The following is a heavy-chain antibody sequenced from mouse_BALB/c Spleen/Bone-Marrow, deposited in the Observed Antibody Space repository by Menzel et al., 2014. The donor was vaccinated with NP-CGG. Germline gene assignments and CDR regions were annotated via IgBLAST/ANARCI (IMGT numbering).Heavy chain of an antibody. D-gene: IGHD3-2*01. Sequence: QVQLQQSGPELVKPGASVKMSCKASGYTFTSYYIHWVKQRPGQGLEWIGWIYPGDGSTKYNEKFKGKTTLTADKSSSTAYMLFSSLTSEDSAIYFCARTDSSGSWFAYWGQGTLVTVSA. CDR2: IYPGDGST. CDR1: GYTFTSYY. V-gene: IGHV1S56*01. J-gene: IGHJ3*01. CDR3: ARTDSSGSWFAY.